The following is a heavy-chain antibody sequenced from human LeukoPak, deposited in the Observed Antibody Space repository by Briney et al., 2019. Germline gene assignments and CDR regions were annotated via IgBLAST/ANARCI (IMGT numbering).Heavy chain of an antibody. CDR2: IWYDGSNK. V-gene: IGHV3-33*01. D-gene: IGHD5-24*01. J-gene: IGHJ1*01. Sequence: PGGSLRLSCPASGFTFSSYGMHWVRQAPGKGLEWVAVIWYDGSNKYYGDSVKGRFTISRHNSKKTLYLQMNSLRVEDTAGYYCARGDGYNDAEYLQHWGQGILVTVS. CDR1: GFTFSSYG. CDR3: ARGDGYNDAEYLQH.